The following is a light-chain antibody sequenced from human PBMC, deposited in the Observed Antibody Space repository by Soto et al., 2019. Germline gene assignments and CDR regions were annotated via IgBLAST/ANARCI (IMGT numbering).Light chain of an antibody. Sequence: EIVLTQSPATLSLSQGERVSLSCGASQWFSGRNLAWYQQKPGQPPRLLIYSSFVRASGVPDRFRGSGSGTDFTLTITRLEPEDFAVYYCQQYGTWITFGQGTRLETK. CDR3: QQYGTWIT. CDR2: SSF. V-gene: IGKV3-20*01. CDR1: QWFSGRN. J-gene: IGKJ5*01.